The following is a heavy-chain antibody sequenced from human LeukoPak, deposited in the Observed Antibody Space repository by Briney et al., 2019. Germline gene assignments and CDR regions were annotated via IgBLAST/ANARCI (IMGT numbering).Heavy chain of an antibody. V-gene: IGHV3-30*04. J-gene: IGHJ4*02. CDR1: GFTFSSYA. Sequence: PGRSLRLSCVASGFTFSSYAMHWVRQAPGKGLEWMAVISYDGSNKYYADSVKGRFTISRDNSKNTLYLQMNGLRAEDTAVYYCASAVIAAAGSSYFDYWGQGTLVTVS. CDR2: ISYDGSNK. D-gene: IGHD6-13*01. CDR3: ASAVIAAAGSSYFDY.